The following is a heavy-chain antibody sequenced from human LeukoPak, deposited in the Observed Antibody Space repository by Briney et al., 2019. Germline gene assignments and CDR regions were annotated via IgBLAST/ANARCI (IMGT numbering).Heavy chain of an antibody. CDR3: ARVFSIWSFDY. CDR2: IYYSGST. CDR1: GGSISSYY. J-gene: IGHJ4*02. Sequence: PSETLSLTCTVSGGSISSYYWSWIRQPPGKGLEWIGYIYYSGSTNYNPSLKSRVTISVDTSKNQFSLKLSSVTAADKAVYYCARVFSIWSFDYWGQGTLVTVSS. V-gene: IGHV4-59*01. D-gene: IGHD6-13*01.